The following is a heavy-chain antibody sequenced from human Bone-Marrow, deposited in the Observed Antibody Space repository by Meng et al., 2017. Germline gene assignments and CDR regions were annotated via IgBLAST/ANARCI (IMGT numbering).Heavy chain of an antibody. CDR2: INHSGST. Sequence: QVQLQQWGAGLLKPSETLSLTCAVYGGSFSGYSWTWIRQTPGKGLEWIGEINHSGSTNYNPSLKSRVTISVDTSKNQFSLKLSSVTAADTAVYYCARGVVRNWNYLPWGQGTLVTVSS. D-gene: IGHD1-7*01. CDR3: ARGVVRNWNYLP. V-gene: IGHV4-34*01. CDR1: GGSFSGYS. J-gene: IGHJ5*02.